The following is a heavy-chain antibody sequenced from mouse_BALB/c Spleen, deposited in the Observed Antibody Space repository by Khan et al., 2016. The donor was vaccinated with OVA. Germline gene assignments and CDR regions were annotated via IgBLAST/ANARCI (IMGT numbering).Heavy chain of an antibody. CDR1: GFTFSSFG. Sequence: EVELVESGGGLVQPGGSRKLSCAASGFTFSSFGMHWVRQAPEKGLEWVAYISSGSNTTYYAATLKGRFTITRDNPNNTLFLQMTSLTSEDSALYYGARDSDGYMGYFDYWGQGTTVTVSS. CDR2: ISSGSNTT. CDR3: ARDSDGYMGYFDY. J-gene: IGHJ2*01. V-gene: IGHV5-17*02. D-gene: IGHD1-2*01.